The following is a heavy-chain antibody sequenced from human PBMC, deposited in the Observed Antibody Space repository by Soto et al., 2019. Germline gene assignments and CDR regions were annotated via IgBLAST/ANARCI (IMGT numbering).Heavy chain of an antibody. Sequence: QLQLQESGPGLVKPSETLSLTCTVSGGSISSSSYYWGWIRQPPGKGLEWIGCIYYSGSTYYNPSLESRGTISVYTSKNQFSLKRSTVTAADTAVYYCLKGPLRGDDDMHFGYWGQGNLVTVSS. CDR3: LKGPLRGDDDMHFGY. CDR1: GGSISSSSYY. D-gene: IGHD3-9*01. J-gene: IGHJ4*02. CDR2: IYYSGST. V-gene: IGHV4-39*01.